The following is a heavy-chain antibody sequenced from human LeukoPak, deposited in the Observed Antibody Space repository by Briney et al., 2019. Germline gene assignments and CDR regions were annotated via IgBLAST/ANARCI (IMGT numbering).Heavy chain of an antibody. V-gene: IGHV1-2*02. CDR1: GYTFTGYY. CDR2: INPNSGGT. CDR3: ARDQRFGELTYFDY. Sequence: ASVKASCKASGYTFTGYYMHWVRQAPGQGLEWMGWINPNSGGTNYAQKFQGRVTMTRDTSISTAYMELRNLRSDDTAVYYCARDQRFGELTYFDYWGQGTLVTVSS. J-gene: IGHJ4*02. D-gene: IGHD3-10*01.